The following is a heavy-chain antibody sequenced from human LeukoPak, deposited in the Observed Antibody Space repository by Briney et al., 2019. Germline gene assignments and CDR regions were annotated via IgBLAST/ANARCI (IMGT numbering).Heavy chain of an antibody. CDR3: ARYYGSGSPYREYYFDY. Sequence: GGSLRLSCAASGFTISSYWMTWVRQAPGKGPEWVANIEQNGNEKYHVDSVKGRFTISRDNAKNSLYLQMNSLRVEDTAVYYCARYYGSGSPYREYYFDYWGQGTLATVSS. J-gene: IGHJ4*02. V-gene: IGHV3-7*01. CDR2: IEQNGNEK. D-gene: IGHD3-10*01. CDR1: GFTISSYW.